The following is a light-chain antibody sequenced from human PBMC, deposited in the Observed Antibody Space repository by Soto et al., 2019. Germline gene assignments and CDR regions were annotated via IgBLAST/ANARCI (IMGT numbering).Light chain of an antibody. J-gene: IGKJ3*01. V-gene: IGKV1-39*01. Sequence: DIPMTQSPSSLSASVGDRVTITCRASQSISTYLNWYQQKPGKAPNLLIYAAFSLQTGVPSRFSGSGSGTDFTLTISSLQPEDFATFFCQQSYSTPRFTFGPGTKVEIK. CDR1: QSISTY. CDR2: AAF. CDR3: QQSYSTPRFT.